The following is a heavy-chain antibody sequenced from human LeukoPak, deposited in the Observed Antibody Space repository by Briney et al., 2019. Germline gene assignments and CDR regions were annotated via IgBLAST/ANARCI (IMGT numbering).Heavy chain of an antibody. CDR1: GFTVSGNY. Sequence: GGSLRLSCAASGFTVSGNYMSWVRQAPGKGLEWVSYISSTSDFIYYADSVKGRFTISRDNSKNTLYLQMNSLRAEDTAVYYCARVVASGFWTSITGTPGRGGYFDYWGQGTLVTISS. CDR2: ISSTSDFI. J-gene: IGHJ4*02. D-gene: IGHD1-7*01. V-gene: IGHV3-11*05. CDR3: ARVVASGFWTSITGTPGRGGYFDY.